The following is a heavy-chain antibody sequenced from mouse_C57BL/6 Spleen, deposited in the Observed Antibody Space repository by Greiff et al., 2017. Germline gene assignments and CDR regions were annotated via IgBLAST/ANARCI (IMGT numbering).Heavy chain of an antibody. J-gene: IGHJ4*01. CDR1: GYSFTDYN. V-gene: IGHV1-39*01. CDR2: INPNYGTT. D-gene: IGHD2-2*01. Sequence: EVHLVESGPELVKPGASVKISCKASGYSFTDYNMNWVKQSNGKSLEWIGVINPNYGTTSYNQKFKGKATLTVDQSSSTAYMQLNSLTSEDSAVYYCASPHGYYNAMDYWGQGTSVTVSS. CDR3: ASPHGYYNAMDY.